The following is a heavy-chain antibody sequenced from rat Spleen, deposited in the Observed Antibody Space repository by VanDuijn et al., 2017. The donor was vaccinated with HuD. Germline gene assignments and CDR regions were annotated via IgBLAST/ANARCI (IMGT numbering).Heavy chain of an antibody. CDR2: IWGNGNA. V-gene: IGHV2-13*01. CDR1: GFSLSNYG. J-gene: IGHJ2*01. D-gene: IGHD1-4*01. Sequence: QVQLKESGPGLVKPSLTLSPTCTVSGFSLSNYGVFWVRQPPGKGLEWMGVIWGNGNANYNSPIKSRLSISRDTSKSQVFLKMSSLQTEDTATYYCARLPGPNWGQGVMVTVSS. CDR3: ARLPGPN.